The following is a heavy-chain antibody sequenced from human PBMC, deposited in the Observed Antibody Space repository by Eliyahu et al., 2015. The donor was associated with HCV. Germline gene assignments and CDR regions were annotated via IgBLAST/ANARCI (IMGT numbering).Heavy chain of an antibody. Sequence: QVQLQESGPGLVKPSETLSLTCTVSGGXXTTXYWSWIRQPPGKGLEWIGYXHYRGSTNYNPSLKSRVTISVDTSKNQFSLNLTSVTAADTAVYYCASGGGGIAVAGTGGWFDPWGQGTLVTVSS. CDR2: XHYRGST. V-gene: IGHV4-59*01. J-gene: IGHJ5*02. CDR1: GGXXTTXY. CDR3: ASGGGGIAVAGTGGWFDP. D-gene: IGHD6-19*01.